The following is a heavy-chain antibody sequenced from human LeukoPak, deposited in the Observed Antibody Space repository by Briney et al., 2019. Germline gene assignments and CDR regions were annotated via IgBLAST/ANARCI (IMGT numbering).Heavy chain of an antibody. CDR3: GKDLAGGALDV. J-gene: IGHJ6*02. D-gene: IGHD4/OR15-4a*01. V-gene: IGHV3-30-3*01. CDR1: QFVFTYYA. CDR2: LSYDGGDK. Sequence: GGSLRLSCAASQFVFTYYAIHWVRQAPGKGLEWVTSLSYDGGDKHYADSVKGRFTVSRDSSKNTVYLQMNGLTTADTAVYHCGKDLAGGALDVWGQGTTVTVS.